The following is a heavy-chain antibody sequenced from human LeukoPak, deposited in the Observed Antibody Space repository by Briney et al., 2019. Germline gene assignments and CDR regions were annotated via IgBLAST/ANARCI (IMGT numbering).Heavy chain of an antibody. CDR1: GYTFTIYY. Sequence: ASVTVSFTASGYTFTIYYIHWVRQPPGQGLEPMGIMNPDGGSTGYAQKFQGKVTMTRDTSTSTVYMELSSLRPEDTAVYFCARTIAAAGTDFDYWGQGTLVTVSS. J-gene: IGHJ4*02. CDR3: ARTIAAAGTDFDY. V-gene: IGHV1-46*01. CDR2: MNPDGGST. D-gene: IGHD6-13*01.